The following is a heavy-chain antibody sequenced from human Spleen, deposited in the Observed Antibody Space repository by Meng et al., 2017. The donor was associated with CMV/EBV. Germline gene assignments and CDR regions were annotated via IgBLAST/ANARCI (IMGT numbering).Heavy chain of an antibody. CDR1: GVSISSYY. J-gene: IGHJ5*02. CDR3: ARDFGAVWFDP. CDR2: IYTSGST. D-gene: IGHD3-16*01. V-gene: IGHV4-4*07. Sequence: VKLPESGTGLVMPSEPVSSTCTVFGVSISSYYWSWIRQPAGKGLEWIGRIYTSGSTNYNPSLKSRVTMSVDTSKNQFSLKLSSVTAADTAVYYCARDFGAVWFDPWGQGTLVTVSS.